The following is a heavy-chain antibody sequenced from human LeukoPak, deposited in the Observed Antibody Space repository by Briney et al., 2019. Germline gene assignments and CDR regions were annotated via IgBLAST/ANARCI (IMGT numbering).Heavy chain of an antibody. CDR2: ISYSGST. CDR1: GGSINSGGYY. D-gene: IGHD4-11*01. J-gene: IGHJ4*02. Sequence: SQTLSLTCTVSGGSINSGGYYLSWIRQHPGKGLEWTGYISYSGSTYYNLSLKSRVTISLDTSKTQFSLRLSSVSAAATAVYFCTVGPHHYFDSWGQGTLVTVSP. CDR3: TVGPHHYFDS. V-gene: IGHV4-31*03.